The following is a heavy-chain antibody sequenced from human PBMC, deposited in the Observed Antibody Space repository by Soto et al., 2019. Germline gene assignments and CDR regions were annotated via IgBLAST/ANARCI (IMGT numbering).Heavy chain of an antibody. J-gene: IGHJ4*02. V-gene: IGHV3-21*01. CDR1: GFTFSSYS. D-gene: IGHD3-9*01. Sequence: EVQLVESGGGLVKPGGSLRLSCAASGFTFSSYSMNWVRQAPGKGLEWVSSISSSSSYIYYADSVKGRFTISRDNAKNSLYLQMNSLRAEDTAVYYCARELLTGYSDFDYWGQGTLVTVSS. CDR3: ARELLTGYSDFDY. CDR2: ISSSSSYI.